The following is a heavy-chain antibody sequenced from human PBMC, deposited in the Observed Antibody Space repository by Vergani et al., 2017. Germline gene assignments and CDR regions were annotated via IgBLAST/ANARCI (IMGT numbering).Heavy chain of an antibody. CDR1: GGSISSGDYY. Sequence: QVQLQESGPGLVKPSQTLSLTCTVSGGSISSGDYYWSWIRQPPGKGLEWIGYIYYSGSTYYNPSLKRRVTLSVDTSKNQFSLKLSSVTAADTAVYYCAGDLEVGATGLFDPWGQGTLVTVSS. D-gene: IGHD1-26*01. V-gene: IGHV4-30-4*01. CDR2: IYYSGST. J-gene: IGHJ5*02. CDR3: AGDLEVGATGLFDP.